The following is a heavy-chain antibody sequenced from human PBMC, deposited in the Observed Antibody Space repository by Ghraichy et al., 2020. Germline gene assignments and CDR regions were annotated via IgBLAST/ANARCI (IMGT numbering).Heavy chain of an antibody. J-gene: IGHJ6*02. Sequence: GGSLRLSCAASGFTFSSYSMNWVRQAPGKGLEWVSSISSSSSYIYYADSVKGRFTISRDNAKNSMYLQMNSLRAEDKAWYYCAREDYDYVWGSSYGMDVWGQGTTVTVSS. D-gene: IGHD3-16*01. V-gene: IGHV3-21*01. CDR2: ISSSSSYI. CDR1: GFTFSSYS. CDR3: AREDYDYVWGSSYGMDV.